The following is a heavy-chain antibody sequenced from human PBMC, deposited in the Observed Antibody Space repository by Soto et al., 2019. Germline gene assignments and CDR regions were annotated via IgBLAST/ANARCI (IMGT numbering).Heavy chain of an antibody. J-gene: IGHJ3*02. CDR2: ISGSGDST. CDR1: GYTFRSYA. CDR3: ARELGYCSGGNCYLEGAFDI. Sequence: GGSLRLSCAASGYTFRSYAMSWVRQAPGEGLEWVSVISGSGDSTYYADSVKGRFTISRDNSEDTLYLRMNSLRAEDTAVYSCARELGYCSGGNCYLEGAFDIWGQGT. V-gene: IGHV3-23*01. D-gene: IGHD2-15*01.